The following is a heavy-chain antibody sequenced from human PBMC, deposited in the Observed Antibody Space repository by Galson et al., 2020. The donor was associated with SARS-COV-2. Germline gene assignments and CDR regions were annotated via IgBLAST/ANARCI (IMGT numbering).Heavy chain of an antibody. J-gene: IGHJ6*03. Sequence: SETLSLTCAVYGGSFSGYYWSWIRQPPGKGLEWIREINHSGSTNYNPSLKSRVTISVDTSKNQFSLKLSSVTAADTAVYYCARGLNWRGTYMDVWGKGTTVTVSS. CDR1: GGSFSGYY. CDR3: ARGLNWRGTYMDV. D-gene: IGHD2-8*01. CDR2: INHSGST. V-gene: IGHV4-34*01.